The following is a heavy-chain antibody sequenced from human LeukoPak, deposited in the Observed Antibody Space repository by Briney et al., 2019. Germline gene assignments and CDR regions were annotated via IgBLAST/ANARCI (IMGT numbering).Heavy chain of an antibody. CDR1: GFTFSSYG. V-gene: IGHV3-30*18. J-gene: IGHJ4*02. D-gene: IGHD2-2*01. CDR2: ISYDGSNK. CDR3: AKDLLLPGYQLLGGYFDY. Sequence: GGSLRLSCAASGFTFSSYGMHWVRQAPGKGLEWVAVISYDGSNKYYADSVKSRFTISRDNSKNTLYLQMNSLRAEDTAVYYCAKDLLLPGYQLLGGYFDYWGQGTLVTVSS.